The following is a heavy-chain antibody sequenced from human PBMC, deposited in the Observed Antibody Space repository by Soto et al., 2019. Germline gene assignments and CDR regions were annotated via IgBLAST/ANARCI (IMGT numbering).Heavy chain of an antibody. V-gene: IGHV3-23*01. CDR3: ANIYGSGRYYYYGMDV. D-gene: IGHD3-10*01. J-gene: IGHJ6*02. CDR1: GFTFSSYA. CDR2: ISGSGGST. Sequence: PGGSLRLSCAASGFTFSSYAMSWVRQAPGKGLEWVSAISGSGGSTYYADSVKGRFTISRDNSKNTLYLQMNSLRAEDTAVYYCANIYGSGRYYYYGMDVWGQGTTVTVSS.